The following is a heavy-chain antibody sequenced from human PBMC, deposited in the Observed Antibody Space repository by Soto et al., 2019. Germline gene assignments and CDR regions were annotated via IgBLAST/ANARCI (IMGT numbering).Heavy chain of an antibody. V-gene: IGHV1-69*13. D-gene: IGHD5-18*01. J-gene: IGHJ6*02. CDR1: GGTFSSYA. Sequence: SVKVSCKASGGTFSSYAISWVRQAPGQGLEWMGGIIPIFGTANYAQKFQGRVTITADESTSTAYMELNSLRVEDTAVYYCARVAGPVDTAMVTYFYYSMDVWGQGTTVTVSS. CDR2: IIPIFGTA. CDR3: ARVAGPVDTAMVTYFYYSMDV.